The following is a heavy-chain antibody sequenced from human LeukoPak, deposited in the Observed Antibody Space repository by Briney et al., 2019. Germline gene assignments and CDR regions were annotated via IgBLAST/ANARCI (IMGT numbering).Heavy chain of an antibody. J-gene: IGHJ4*02. V-gene: IGHV5-51*01. Sequence: GESLKISCKGSGYSFTSYWIGWVLQMPGKGLEWMGIIYPGDSDTRYSPSFQGQVTISADKSISTAYLQWSSLKASDTAMYYCARHSVYSYSNIDYWGQGTLVTVS. CDR3: ARHSVYSYSNIDY. CDR1: GYSFTSYW. CDR2: IYPGDSDT. D-gene: IGHD5-18*01.